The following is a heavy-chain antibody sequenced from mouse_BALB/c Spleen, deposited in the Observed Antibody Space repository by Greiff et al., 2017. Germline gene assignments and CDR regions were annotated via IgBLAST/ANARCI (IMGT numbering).Heavy chain of an antibody. Sequence: VKLQQSGAELVRPGASVTLSCKASGYTFTDYEMHWVKQTPVHGLEWIGAIDPETGGTAYNQKFKGKATLTADKSSSTAYMELRSLTSEDSAVYYCTRGSSYHYAMDYWGQGTSVTVSS. V-gene: IGHV1-15*01. J-gene: IGHJ4*01. CDR1: GYTFTDYE. CDR2: IDPETGGT. CDR3: TRGSSYHYAMDY. D-gene: IGHD1-1*01.